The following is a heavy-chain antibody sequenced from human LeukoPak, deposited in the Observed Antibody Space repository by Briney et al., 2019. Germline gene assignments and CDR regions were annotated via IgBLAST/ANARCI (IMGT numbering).Heavy chain of an antibody. CDR3: TSGRDYSNCHDY. V-gene: IGHV3-48*04. D-gene: IGHD4-11*01. CDR1: GFTFNDYA. CDR2: ISSSSSTI. Sequence: GGSLRLSCAASGFTFNDYAMHWVRQAPGKGLEWVSYISSSSSTIYYADSVKGRFTISRDNAKNSLYLQMNSLRAEDTAVYYCTSGRDYSNCHDYWGQGTLVTVSS. J-gene: IGHJ4*02.